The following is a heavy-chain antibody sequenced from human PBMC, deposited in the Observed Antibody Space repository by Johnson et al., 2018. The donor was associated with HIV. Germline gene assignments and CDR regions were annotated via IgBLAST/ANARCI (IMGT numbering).Heavy chain of an antibody. CDR1: GFTFSDYY. CDR3: AKDRGAARAFDAFDI. J-gene: IGHJ3*02. D-gene: IGHD6-6*01. CDR2: ISSSGSTI. V-gene: IGHV3-11*04. Sequence: QVQLVESGGGLVQPGGSLKLYCAASGFTFSDYYMSWIRQAPGKGLEWVSYISSSGSTIYYAASVKGRFTISRDNAKNSLYLQMNSLRAEDTAVYYCAKDRGAARAFDAFDIWGQGTMVTVSS.